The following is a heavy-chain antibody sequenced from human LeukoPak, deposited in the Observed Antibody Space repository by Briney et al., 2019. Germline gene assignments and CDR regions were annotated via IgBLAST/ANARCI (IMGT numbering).Heavy chain of an antibody. D-gene: IGHD6-6*01. V-gene: IGHV4-39*01. CDR2: IYNEVST. Sequence: PSETLSLTCTVSGGSMPSNTYYWGWVRQSPEKGLEWIGSIYNEVSTHYNPSLKSRVTMSVDTSRSQFSLKLTSMTAADTAIYYCARNSSSSYFDTWGQGILVTVSS. CDR3: ARNSSSSYFDT. J-gene: IGHJ4*02. CDR1: GGSMPSNTYY.